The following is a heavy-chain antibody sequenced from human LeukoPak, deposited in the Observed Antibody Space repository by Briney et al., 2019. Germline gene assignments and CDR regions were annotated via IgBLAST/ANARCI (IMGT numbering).Heavy chain of an antibody. CDR3: ARDSGGAPDY. CDR1: GYTFTSFG. D-gene: IGHD1-26*01. J-gene: IGHJ4*02. Sequence: ASVTVSCKASGYTFTSFGISWVRQAPGQGLEWMGRISAYDGTTTYAQKFQGRVTMTTDTSTGTAYMELRTLGSDDTAVFYCARDSGGAPDYWGQGTLVTVSS. CDR2: ISAYDGTT. V-gene: IGHV1-18*01.